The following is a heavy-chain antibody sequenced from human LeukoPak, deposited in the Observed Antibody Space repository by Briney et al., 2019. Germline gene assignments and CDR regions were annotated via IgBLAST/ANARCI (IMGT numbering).Heavy chain of an antibody. V-gene: IGHV1-2*04. CDR1: GYTFTGYY. CDR3: ARGRRVVTRGNWFDP. CDR2: INPNSGGT. Sequence: VKVSCKASGYTFTGYYMHWVRQAPGQGLEWMGWINPNSGGTNYAQKFQGWVTMTRDTSISTAYMELSRLRSDDTAVYYCARGRRVVTRGNWFDPWGQGTLVTVSS. J-gene: IGHJ5*02. D-gene: IGHD3-22*01.